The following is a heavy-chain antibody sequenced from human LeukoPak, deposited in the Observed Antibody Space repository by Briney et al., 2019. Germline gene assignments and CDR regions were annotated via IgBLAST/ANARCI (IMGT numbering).Heavy chain of an antibody. CDR3: ARDSGAPPLDAAFDI. CDR1: GFTFSSYW. CDR2: INTDGSST. V-gene: IGHV3-74*01. J-gene: IGHJ3*02. Sequence: PGGSLRLSCAASGFTFSSYWMHWVRQAPGKGLVWVSRINTDGSSTSYADSVKGRFTISRDNAKNTLYLQMNSLRAEDTAVYYCARDSGAPPLDAAFDIWGQGTMVTVSS. D-gene: IGHD1-1*01.